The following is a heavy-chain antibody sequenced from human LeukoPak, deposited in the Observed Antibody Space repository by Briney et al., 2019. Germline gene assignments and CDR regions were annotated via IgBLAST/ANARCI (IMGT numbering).Heavy chain of an antibody. Sequence: SGPTLVKPTQTLTLTFTFSGFSLSTNGVGVGWIRQPPGKALEWLALIYWDDDKRYSPYLKSRLTINKDTSKNQVVLTMTNMDPVDTATYYCTRSVTMVRGVIIIPYYFDYWGQGTLVTVFS. CDR2: IYWDDDK. V-gene: IGHV2-5*02. CDR1: GFSLSTNGVG. D-gene: IGHD3-10*01. CDR3: TRSVTMVRGVIIIPYYFDY. J-gene: IGHJ4*02.